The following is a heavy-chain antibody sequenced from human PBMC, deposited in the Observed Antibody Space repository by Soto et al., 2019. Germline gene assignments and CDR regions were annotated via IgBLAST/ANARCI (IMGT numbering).Heavy chain of an antibody. J-gene: IGHJ4*02. CDR1: GYSFTSYW. D-gene: IGHD6-13*01. Sequence: PGESLKISCKGSGYSFTSYWIGWVRQMPGKGLEWMGIIYPGDSDTRYSPSFQGQVTISADKSISTAYLQWSSLKASDTAMYYCARSLPSIAAAGNMPFDYWGQGTLVTVSS. V-gene: IGHV5-51*01. CDR3: ARSLPSIAAAGNMPFDY. CDR2: IYPGDSDT.